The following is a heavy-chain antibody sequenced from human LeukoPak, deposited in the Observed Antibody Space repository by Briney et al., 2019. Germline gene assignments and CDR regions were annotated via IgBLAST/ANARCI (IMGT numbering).Heavy chain of an antibody. CDR2: IYTSGST. J-gene: IGHJ4*02. V-gene: IGHV4-4*07. D-gene: IGHD6-13*01. Sequence: SETLSLTCTVSGGSISIYYWSWIRQPAGKGLEWIGRIYTSGSTNYNPSLKSRVTMSVDTSKNQFSLKLSSVTAADTAVYYCARLAAAGPYYFDYWGQGTLVTVSS. CDR3: ARLAAAGPYYFDY. CDR1: GGSISIYY.